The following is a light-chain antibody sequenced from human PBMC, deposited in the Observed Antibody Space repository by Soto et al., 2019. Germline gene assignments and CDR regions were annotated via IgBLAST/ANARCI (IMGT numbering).Light chain of an antibody. Sequence: DLVMTQSPLSLPVTPGEPASISCRSSQSLLHSNGNHFFDWYLQKPGQSPQLLIYLGSNRASGVPDRFSGSGSGTDVTLKISRVEAEDVGVYYCMQALQTPYTFGQGTKLEIK. CDR2: LGS. J-gene: IGKJ2*01. CDR1: QSLLHSNGNHF. CDR3: MQALQTPYT. V-gene: IGKV2-28*01.